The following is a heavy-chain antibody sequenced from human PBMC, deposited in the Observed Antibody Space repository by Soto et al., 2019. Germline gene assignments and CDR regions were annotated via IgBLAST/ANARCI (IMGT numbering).Heavy chain of an antibody. D-gene: IGHD2-15*01. CDR2: INAGNGKT. J-gene: IGHJ4*02. Sequence: QVQLVQSGTEVKKPGASVRISCKASGYSFNTYVMHWVRQAPGQRPEWMGWINAGNGKTKYSQEFPGRPTIVPETPANPVFMDLTGRTSEATAVNYGARDEYCDGGGCRYFYTHWGRGTLVTVSS. CDR3: ARDEYCDGGGCRYFYTH. CDR1: GYSFNTYV. V-gene: IGHV1-3*01.